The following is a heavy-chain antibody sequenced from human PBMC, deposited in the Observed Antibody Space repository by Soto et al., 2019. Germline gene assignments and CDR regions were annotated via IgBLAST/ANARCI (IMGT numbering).Heavy chain of an antibody. CDR3: EAGSDYGGAFLY. CDR1: GYSFTTSW. V-gene: IGHV5-51*01. J-gene: IGHJ4*02. Sequence: PGESLKISCKAAGYSFTTSWIGWVRQVPGKGLEWMGVTFPGDSDTRYSPSFEGHVSISADKSITSAYLEWSTLKASDTAIYYCEAGSDYGGAFLYWGKGSLVTVSS. CDR2: TFPGDSDT. D-gene: IGHD6-25*01.